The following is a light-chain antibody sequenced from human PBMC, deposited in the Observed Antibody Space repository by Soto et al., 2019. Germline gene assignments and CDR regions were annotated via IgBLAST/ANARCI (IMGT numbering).Light chain of an antibody. J-gene: IGKJ1*01. CDR3: QLAGFFQWT. CDR2: GAS. CDR1: QSVSSN. V-gene: IGKV3-20*01. Sequence: RAPFAWRASQSVSSNLDWYQKKPGQDXRXXXYGASSRATGIPDRFSGSGSGTDFTLTISRLEPEDFAVYYCQLAGFFQWT.